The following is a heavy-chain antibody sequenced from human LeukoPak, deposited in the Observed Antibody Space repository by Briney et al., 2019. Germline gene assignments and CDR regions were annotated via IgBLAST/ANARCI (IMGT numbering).Heavy chain of an antibody. CDR3: ARVGRSVVIPAATGAYFDY. D-gene: IGHD2-2*01. J-gene: IGHJ4*02. CDR1: GYIFTDYY. Sequence: ASVKVSCKASGYIFTDYYIHWVRQAPGQGLEWMGWINPNSGGTNYVQTFQGRVTVTRDTSISTAYMELSRLRSDDTAVYYCARVGRSVVIPAATGAYFDYWGQGTLVTVSS. CDR2: INPNSGGT. V-gene: IGHV1-2*02.